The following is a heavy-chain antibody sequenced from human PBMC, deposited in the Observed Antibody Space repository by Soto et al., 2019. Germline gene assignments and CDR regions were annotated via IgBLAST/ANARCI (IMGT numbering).Heavy chain of an antibody. CDR1: GGTFSSYA. V-gene: IGHV1-69*01. CDR2: IIPIFGTA. D-gene: IGHD3-22*01. J-gene: IGHJ3*02. Sequence: QVQLVQSGAEVKKPGSSVKVSCKASGGTFSSYAISWVRQAPGQGLEWMGGIIPIFGTANYAQKFQGRVTLTADDSTSTAYMELSSLRSEDTAVYYCARDRGTYYYDSSGDAFDIWGQGTMVTVSS. CDR3: ARDRGTYYYDSSGDAFDI.